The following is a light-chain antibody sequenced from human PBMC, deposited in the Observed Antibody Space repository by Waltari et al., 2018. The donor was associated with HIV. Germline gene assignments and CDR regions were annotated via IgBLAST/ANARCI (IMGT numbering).Light chain of an antibody. Sequence: QSALTQPPSASGSPGQSVTLTCTGTSSHGGGCNYIPWHQQHPDKAPKLMIYDVIQRPSVVPDRFSGSKSGNTAALTVSGLQAEDEADYYCSSHAGSKVVFGGGTRLTIL. CDR1: SSHGGGCNY. CDR3: SSHAGSKVV. CDR2: DVI. V-gene: IGLV2-8*01. J-gene: IGLJ2*01.